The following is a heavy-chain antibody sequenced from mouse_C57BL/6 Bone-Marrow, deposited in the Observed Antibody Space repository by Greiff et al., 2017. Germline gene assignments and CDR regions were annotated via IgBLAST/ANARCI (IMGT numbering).Heavy chain of an antibody. CDR1: GYTFTNYW. Sequence: QVQLQQPGAELVKPGASVKLSCQASGYTFTNYWMHWVTQRPGQGLEWIGMMHPNGGSPDYNEKCKSEATLSVDKSSRTAYMELSRLTSEDSAVYYCARAYDYDDYTMDYWGQGTSVTVSS. V-gene: IGHV1-64*01. CDR2: MHPNGGSP. CDR3: ARAYDYDDYTMDY. D-gene: IGHD2-4*01. J-gene: IGHJ4*01.